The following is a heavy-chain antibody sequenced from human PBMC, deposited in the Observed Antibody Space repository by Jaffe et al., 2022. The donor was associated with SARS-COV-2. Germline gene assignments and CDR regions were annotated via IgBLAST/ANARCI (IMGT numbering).Heavy chain of an antibody. J-gene: IGHJ4*02. Sequence: QVQLVESGGGVVQPGRSLRLSCAASGLTFSRYDMHWVRQAAGKGLEWVAVISFDGSNKNYADSVKGRFTISRDNSNNTLYLQMNSLRAEDAAVYYCAKLSNAEYYFDYWGQGTLVTVSS. V-gene: IGHV3-30*18. CDR2: ISFDGSNK. D-gene: IGHD3-3*02. CDR1: GLTFSRYD. CDR3: AKLSNAEYYFDY.